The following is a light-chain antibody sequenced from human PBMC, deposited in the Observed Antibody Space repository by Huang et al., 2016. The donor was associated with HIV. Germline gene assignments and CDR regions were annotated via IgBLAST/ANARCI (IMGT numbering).Light chain of an antibody. CDR2: AAS. CDR3: QQSYSTPRT. J-gene: IGKJ1*01. Sequence: DIQMTQSPSSLSASVGDRVTITCRASETSRTYLNLYQQRPGKAPNLLIYAASTLQSGVQSSCIGSGSGTDFTLIIGSLQPEDFATYFCQQSYSTPRTFGQGTKVEIK. CDR1: ETSRTY. V-gene: IGKV1-39*01.